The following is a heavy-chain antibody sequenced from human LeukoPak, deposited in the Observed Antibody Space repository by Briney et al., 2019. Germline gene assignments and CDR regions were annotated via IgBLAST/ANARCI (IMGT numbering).Heavy chain of an antibody. D-gene: IGHD3-3*01. CDR3: ARVGEWLFPFDP. J-gene: IGHJ5*02. CDR1: GFTFSSYA. Sequence: GGSLRLSCAASGFTFSSYAMSWVRQAPGKGLEWVSSISSSSSYIYYADSVKGRFTISRDNAKNSLYLQMNSLRAEDTAVYYCARVGEWLFPFDPWGQGTLVTVSS. V-gene: IGHV3-21*01. CDR2: ISSSSSYI.